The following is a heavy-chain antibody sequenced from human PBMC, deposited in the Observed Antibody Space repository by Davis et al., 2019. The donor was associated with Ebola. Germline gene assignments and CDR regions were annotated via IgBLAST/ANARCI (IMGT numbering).Heavy chain of an antibody. Sequence: PGGSLRLSCAASGFTFSSYIMTWVRQAPGKGLEWVSAISGSGLSTYYADSVRGRFTISRDNSKNTLYLQVNSLRAEDTAVYYCAKGFADFVVIPSDWGQGTLVTVSS. V-gene: IGHV3-23*01. CDR2: ISGSGLST. D-gene: IGHD3-22*01. J-gene: IGHJ4*02. CDR1: GFTFSSYI. CDR3: AKGFADFVVIPSD.